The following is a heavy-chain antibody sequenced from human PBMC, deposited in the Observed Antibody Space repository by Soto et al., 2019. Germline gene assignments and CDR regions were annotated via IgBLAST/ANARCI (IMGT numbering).Heavy chain of an antibody. J-gene: IGHJ4*02. V-gene: IGHV1-46*01. Sequence: QMQLVPSGAEVKKPGASVKVSCKASGYTFTTYYIHWVRQAPGQGLEWMGIINPSGGTTSYAQEFQGRVTMTSDTSTSTVYMELSSLRSEDTAVYYCASSLQQLVLVYWGQGTLATVSS. CDR2: INPSGGTT. CDR3: ASSLQQLVLVY. D-gene: IGHD6-13*01. CDR1: GYTFTTYY.